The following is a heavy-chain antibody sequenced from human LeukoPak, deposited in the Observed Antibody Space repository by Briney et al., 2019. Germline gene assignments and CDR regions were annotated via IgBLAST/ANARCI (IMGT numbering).Heavy chain of an antibody. V-gene: IGHV4-59*08. CDR1: GGSISSYY. J-gene: IGHJ5*02. Sequence: SETLSLTCTVSGGSISSYYWGWIRQPPGKGLEWIGYIYTSGRTNYNPSLKSRVTISVDTSKNQFSLKLSSVTAAHTAVYYCARHGPESSSWPNWFDPWGQGTLVTVSS. CDR3: ARHGPESSSWPNWFDP. D-gene: IGHD6-13*01. CDR2: IYTSGRT.